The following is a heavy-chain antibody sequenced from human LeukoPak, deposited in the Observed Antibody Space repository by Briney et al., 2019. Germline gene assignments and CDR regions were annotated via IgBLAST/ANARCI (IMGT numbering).Heavy chain of an antibody. Sequence: GGSLRLSCAASGFTFSDYYMSWIRQAPGKGLEWVSSISSSSSYIYYADSVKGRFTISRDNAKNSLYLQMNSLRAEDTAVYYCAREVTRWGFVYWGQGTLVTVSS. CDR3: AREVTRWGFVY. CDR2: ISSSSSYI. J-gene: IGHJ4*02. V-gene: IGHV3-11*06. D-gene: IGHD2-21*02. CDR1: GFTFSDYY.